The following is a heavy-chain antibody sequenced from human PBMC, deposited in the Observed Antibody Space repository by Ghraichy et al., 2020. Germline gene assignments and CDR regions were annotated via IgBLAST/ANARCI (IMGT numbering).Heavy chain of an antibody. D-gene: IGHD5-12*01. CDR1: GYTFTSYY. Sequence: ASVKVSCKASGYTFTSYYMHWVRQAPGQGLEWMGIINPSGGSTSYAQKFQGRVTMTRDTSTSTVYMELSSLRSEDTAVYYCARAGLAATRQYYYYYGMDVWGQGTTVTVSS. CDR3: ARAGLAATRQYYYYYGMDV. CDR2: INPSGGST. V-gene: IGHV1-46*01. J-gene: IGHJ6*02.